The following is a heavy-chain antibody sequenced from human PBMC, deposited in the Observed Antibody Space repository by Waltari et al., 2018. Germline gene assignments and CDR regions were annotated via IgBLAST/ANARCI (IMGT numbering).Heavy chain of an antibody. CDR3: ARTYSGYDSYYYYGMDV. J-gene: IGHJ6*02. D-gene: IGHD5-12*01. CDR2: IYSGGST. V-gene: IGHV3-53*04. Sequence: KGVEWVSVIYSGGSTYDADSVKGRFTIARHNSKNTLYLQMNSLRAEDTAVYYCARTYSGYDSYYYYGMDVWGQGTTVTVSS.